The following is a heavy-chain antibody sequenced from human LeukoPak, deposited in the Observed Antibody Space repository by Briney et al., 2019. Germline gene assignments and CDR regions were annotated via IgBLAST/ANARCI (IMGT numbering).Heavy chain of an antibody. CDR1: GFTFSSYA. CDR2: ISGSGGST. D-gene: IGHD3-22*01. Sequence: GGSLRLSCAASGFTFSSYAMSWVRQAPGKGLEWVSAISGSGGSTYYADSVKGRFTITRDNSKNTLYLQMNSLRAEDTAVYYCAKSLYYYEAASDYWGQGTLVTVSS. V-gene: IGHV3-23*01. CDR3: AKSLYYYEAASDY. J-gene: IGHJ4*02.